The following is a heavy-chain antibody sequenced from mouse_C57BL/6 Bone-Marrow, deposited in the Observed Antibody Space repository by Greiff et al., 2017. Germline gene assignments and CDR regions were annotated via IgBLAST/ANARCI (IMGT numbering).Heavy chain of an antibody. CDR3: ARYFYNYAMDY. Sequence: VQLQQSGAELVRPGTSVKMSCKASGYTFTNYWIGWAKQRPGHGLEWIGDIYPGGGYTNYNEKFKGKATLTADKSSSTAYMQFSSLTSQDSAIYNSARYFYNYAMDYWGQEASVTVSS. J-gene: IGHJ4*01. CDR1: GYTFTNYW. D-gene: IGHD2-12*01. CDR2: IYPGGGYT. V-gene: IGHV1-63*01.